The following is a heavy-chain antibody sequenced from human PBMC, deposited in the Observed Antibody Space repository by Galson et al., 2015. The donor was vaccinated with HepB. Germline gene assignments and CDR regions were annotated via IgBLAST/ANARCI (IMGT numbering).Heavy chain of an antibody. D-gene: IGHD3-10*01. CDR2: IGGSGTNT. CDR3: AKDDDYYGSGSYQDY. Sequence: SLRLSCAASGFTFSSYAMSWVRQAPGKGLEWVSGIGGSGTNTYYADSVKGRFTISRDNSKNTLYLQMNSLRAEDTAVYYCAKDDDYYGSGSYQDYWGQGTLVTVSS. CDR1: GFTFSSYA. V-gene: IGHV3-23*01. J-gene: IGHJ4*02.